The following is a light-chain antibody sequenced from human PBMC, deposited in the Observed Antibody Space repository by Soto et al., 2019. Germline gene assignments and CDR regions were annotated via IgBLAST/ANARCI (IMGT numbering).Light chain of an antibody. V-gene: IGKV3-15*01. CDR3: HQYNNGPPYT. CDR1: QPVNTN. J-gene: IGKJ2*01. Sequence: VMTQSPDTVSASLGGTATLSCRASQPVNTNLAWYHQRPGQAPRLLISGASTRATGVPVRFIGSGSGTEFTLTISGLQSEDFGIYFCHQYNNGPPYTFGQGTKLEI. CDR2: GAS.